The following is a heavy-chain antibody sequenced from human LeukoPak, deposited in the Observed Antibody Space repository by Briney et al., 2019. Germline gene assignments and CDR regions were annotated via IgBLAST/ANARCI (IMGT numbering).Heavy chain of an antibody. J-gene: IGHJ3*02. D-gene: IGHD1-26*01. CDR2: ISSSSTM. Sequence: GGSLRLSCAASGFTFNSYSVNWVRQAPGNGLEWVSYISSSSTMSYADSVKGRFTISRDNAKNSLYLQMNSLRDEDTAVYYCARILSGSGSYGAFDIWGQGTMVTVSS. CDR3: ARILSGSGSYGAFDI. V-gene: IGHV3-48*02. CDR1: GFTFNSYS.